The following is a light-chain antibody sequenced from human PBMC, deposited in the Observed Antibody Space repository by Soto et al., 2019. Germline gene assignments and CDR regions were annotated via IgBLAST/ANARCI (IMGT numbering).Light chain of an antibody. CDR2: GAS. V-gene: IGKV3D-15*01. J-gene: IGKJ1*01. CDR3: QQYNNWPLWS. CDR1: QNVNNN. Sequence: EIVMTQSPATLSVSPGERVTLSCRASQNVNNNVAWYQQKPGQGPWLLMDGASTRATGTPARFSGSGSGTEFTLTISSLQSEDFAIYYCQQYNNWPLWSFGQGTKVEIK.